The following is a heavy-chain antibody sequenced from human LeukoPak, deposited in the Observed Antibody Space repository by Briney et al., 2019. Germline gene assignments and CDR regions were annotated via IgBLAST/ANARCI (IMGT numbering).Heavy chain of an antibody. CDR2: ISYDESNK. CDR1: GFTFSSYA. J-gene: IGHJ4*02. Sequence: GGSLRLSCAASGFTFSSYAMHWVRQAPGKGLEWVAVISYDESNKYYPDSVKGRFTISRDDSKNTLYLQMNSLTAEDTAVYYCARDEGRDGYTTPLDYWGQGTLVTVSS. V-gene: IGHV3-30*04. D-gene: IGHD5-24*01. CDR3: ARDEGRDGYTTPLDY.